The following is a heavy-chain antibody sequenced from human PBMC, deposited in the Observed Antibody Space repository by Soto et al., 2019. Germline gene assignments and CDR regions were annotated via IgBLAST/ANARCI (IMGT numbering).Heavy chain of an antibody. J-gene: IGHJ4*02. CDR1: GFTLSSYA. Sequence: GGSLRLSCAASGFTLSSYAMHWVRQAPGKGLEYVSAISSNGGSTYYANSVKGRFTISRDNSKNTLYLQMGSLRAEDMAVYYCARSYTVTEPFDYWGQGTLVTVSS. CDR3: ARSYTVTEPFDY. D-gene: IGHD4-17*01. V-gene: IGHV3-64*01. CDR2: ISSNGGST.